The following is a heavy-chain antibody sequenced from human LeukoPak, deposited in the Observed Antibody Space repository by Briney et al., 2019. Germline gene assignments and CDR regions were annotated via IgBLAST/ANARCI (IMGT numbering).Heavy chain of an antibody. D-gene: IGHD2-8*01. V-gene: IGHV4-34*01. CDR3: AREGGRYCTNGVCHFDY. CDR2: INHSGST. CDR1: GESFSGYY. J-gene: IGHJ4*02. Sequence: SETLSLTCAVYGESFSGYYWSWIRQPPGKGLGWIGEINHSGSTNSNPSLKSRVTISVDTSKNQFSLKLSSVTAADTAVYYCAREGGRYCTNGVCHFDYWGQGTLVTVSS.